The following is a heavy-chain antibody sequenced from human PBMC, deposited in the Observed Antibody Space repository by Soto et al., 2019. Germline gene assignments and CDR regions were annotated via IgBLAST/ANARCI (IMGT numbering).Heavy chain of an antibody. CDR1: GLTFSRYG. CDR3: AKLPNISIVVDTAEIDY. V-gene: IGHV3-30*18. D-gene: IGHD2-21*02. CDR2: ISYDGNNN. Sequence: QVQLVESGGGVVQPGRSLRLSCAASGLTFSRYGFHWVRQAPGKGLEWVAVISYDGNNNYYADSAKGRFTISRDNSENTLFLQMTSLRSEATAVYYCAKLPNISIVVDTAEIDYWCQGTRVSVSS. J-gene: IGHJ4*02.